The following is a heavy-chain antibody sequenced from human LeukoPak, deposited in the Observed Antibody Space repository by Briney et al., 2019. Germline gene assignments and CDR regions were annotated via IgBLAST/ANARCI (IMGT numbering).Heavy chain of an antibody. Sequence: GRSLRLSCAASGFTFSNYVMHWVRQAPGKGLDWVIIISHDGSNKDYADSVKGRFTISRDNSKNTLYLQMNFLRTEDTAVYYCARDQGLRSYYGEYFDLWGLGTLVTVSS. CDR2: ISHDGSNK. CDR3: ARDQGLRSYYGEYFDL. D-gene: IGHD1-26*01. J-gene: IGHJ2*01. CDR1: GFTFSNYV. V-gene: IGHV3-30-3*01.